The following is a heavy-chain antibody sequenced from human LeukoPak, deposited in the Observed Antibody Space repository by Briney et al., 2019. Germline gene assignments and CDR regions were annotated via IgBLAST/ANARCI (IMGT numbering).Heavy chain of an antibody. V-gene: IGHV4-39*02. D-gene: IGHD6-6*01. Sequence: PSETLSLTCTVSGGSITSSSHYWGWIRQPPGQGLQWIGLIYYDGSAYYNLSLKSRLTISIDTSKSQFSLQLSSVTAADTAVYYCARDRSVGVLPAPPFDFWGQGTLVTVSS. CDR2: IYYDGSA. CDR1: GGSITSSSHY. J-gene: IGHJ4*02. CDR3: ARDRSVGVLPAPPFDF.